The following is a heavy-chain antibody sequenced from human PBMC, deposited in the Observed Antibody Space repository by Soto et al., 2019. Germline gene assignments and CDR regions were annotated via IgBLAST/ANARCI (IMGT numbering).Heavy chain of an antibody. Sequence: EVQLVESGGGLVKPGGSLRLSCAASGFTFSSYSMNWVRQAPGKGLEWVSSISSSSSYIYYADSVKGRFTISRDNAKKPQYLKMNRLRADDTAVYCCAKDHPLVASIHYYYDYMHVWGKGTTVTDSS. D-gene: IGHD5-12*01. CDR2: ISSSSSYI. CDR3: AKDHPLVASIHYYYDYMHV. J-gene: IGHJ6*03. V-gene: IGHV3-21*01. CDR1: GFTFSSYS.